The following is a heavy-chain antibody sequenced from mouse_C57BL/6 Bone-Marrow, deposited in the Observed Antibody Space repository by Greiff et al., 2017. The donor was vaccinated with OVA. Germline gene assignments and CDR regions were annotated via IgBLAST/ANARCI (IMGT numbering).Heavy chain of an antibody. Sequence: EVMLVESGGGLVKPGGSLKLSCAASGFTFSDYGMHWVRQAPEKGLEWVAYISSGSSTIYYADTVKGRFTISRDNAKNTLFLQMTSLRSEDTAMYYCARYDYDWAYAMDYWGQGTSVTVSS. CDR3: ARYDYDWAYAMDY. V-gene: IGHV5-17*01. J-gene: IGHJ4*01. D-gene: IGHD2-4*01. CDR2: ISSGSSTI. CDR1: GFTFSDYG.